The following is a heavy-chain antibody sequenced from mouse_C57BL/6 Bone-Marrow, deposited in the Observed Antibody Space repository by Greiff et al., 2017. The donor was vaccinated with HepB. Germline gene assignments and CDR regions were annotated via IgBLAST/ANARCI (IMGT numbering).Heavy chain of an antibody. V-gene: IGHV1-59*01. J-gene: IGHJ2*01. CDR1: GYTFTSYW. CDR3: ARDFYYYGYYFDY. CDR2: IDPSDSYT. D-gene: IGHD1-1*01. Sequence: VQLQQSGADLVRPGTSVKLSCKASGYTFTSYWMHWVKQRPGQGLEWIGVIDPSDSYTNYNQKFKGKATLTVDTSSSTAYMQLSSLTSEDSAVYYCARDFYYYGYYFDYWGQGTTLTVSS.